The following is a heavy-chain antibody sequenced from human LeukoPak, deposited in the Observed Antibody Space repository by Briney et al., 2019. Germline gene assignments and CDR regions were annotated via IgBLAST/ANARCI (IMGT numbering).Heavy chain of an antibody. D-gene: IGHD3-22*01. J-gene: IGHJ6*03. CDR3: ARVSSGYYSFYYYYMDV. V-gene: IGHV4-59*01. CDR1: GGSISSYC. Sequence: PSETLSLTCSVSGGSISSYCWSWIRQPPGKGLEWIGHIYYTGSTTYNPSLKSRVTISVDTSKTQFSLMLSYVTAADTAVYYCARVSSGYYSFYYYYMDVWGKGTTVTVSS. CDR2: IYYTGST.